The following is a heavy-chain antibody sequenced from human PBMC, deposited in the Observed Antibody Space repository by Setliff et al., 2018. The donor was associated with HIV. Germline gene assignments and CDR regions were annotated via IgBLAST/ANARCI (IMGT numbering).Heavy chain of an antibody. CDR2: ISSTGYTI. J-gene: IGHJ4*02. V-gene: IGHV3-48*03. CDR3: VRAPPNSEY. CDR1: GFIFSSYS. Sequence: PGGSLRLSCAASGFIFSSYSMNWVRQAPGKGPEWVSSISSTGYTIHYADSVKGRFTISRDNAKNSLYLQMNSLTAEDSAVYFCVRAPPNSEYWGRGTLVTVSS.